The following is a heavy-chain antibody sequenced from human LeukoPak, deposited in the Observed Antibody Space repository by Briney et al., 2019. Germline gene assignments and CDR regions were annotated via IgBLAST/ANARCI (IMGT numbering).Heavy chain of an antibody. D-gene: IGHD3-16*01. J-gene: IGHJ4*02. V-gene: IGHV4-59*12. Sequence: SETLSLTCTVSGGSMKNYYWSWIRQPPGKGLEWIAYINDNGHSGYNPSLESRVTISVDTSKNRFSLRLRSVTAADSAVYFCARESADYVRGSFSGYWGQGILVTVSS. CDR3: ARESADYVRGSFSGY. CDR1: GGSMKNYY. CDR2: INDNGHS.